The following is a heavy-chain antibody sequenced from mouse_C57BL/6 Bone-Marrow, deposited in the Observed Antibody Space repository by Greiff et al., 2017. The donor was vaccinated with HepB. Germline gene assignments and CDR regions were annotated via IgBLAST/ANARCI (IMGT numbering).Heavy chain of an antibody. CDR1: GYTFTSYW. V-gene: IGHV1-50*01. J-gene: IGHJ3*01. CDR3: AHYGSSYGFAY. Sequence: VKLQQPGAELVKPGASVKLSCKASGYTFTSYWMQWVKQRPGQGLEWIGEIDPSDSYTNYNQKFKGKATLTVDTSSSTAYMQLSSLTSEDSAVYYCAHYGSSYGFAYWGQGTLVTVSA. D-gene: IGHD1-1*01. CDR2: IDPSDSYT.